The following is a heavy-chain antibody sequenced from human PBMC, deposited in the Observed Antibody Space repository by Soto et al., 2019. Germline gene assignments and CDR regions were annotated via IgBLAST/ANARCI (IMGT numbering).Heavy chain of an antibody. J-gene: IGHJ4*02. CDR2: IIPIFGTA. V-gene: IGHV1-69*01. D-gene: IGHD1-26*01. Sequence: QVQLVQSGAEVKKPGSSVKVSCKASGGTFSSYAISWVRQAPGQGLEWMGGIIPIFGTANYAQKFQGRVTITADESTSTAYMELSSLRSEXXXXXXXXXXWELLYYFXXXGQX. CDR1: GGTFSSYA. CDR3: XXXWELLYYFXX.